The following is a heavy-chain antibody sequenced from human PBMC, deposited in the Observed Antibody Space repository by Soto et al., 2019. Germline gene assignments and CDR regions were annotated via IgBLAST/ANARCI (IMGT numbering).Heavy chain of an antibody. CDR2: IIPILDIT. J-gene: IGHJ2*01. CDR1: GGTFSNYG. V-gene: IGHV1-69*12. CDR3: ATVQFETTNGITYWYFDL. Sequence: QVQLVQSGAEVRKPGSSVKVSCKASGGTFSNYGITWVRQAPGQGLEWMGGIIPILDITNYAQRFQGRVNFTADESTTTAYMELTNLRSEDSAIYDCATVQFETTNGITYWYFDLWGRGTLVTVSS. D-gene: IGHD2-8*01.